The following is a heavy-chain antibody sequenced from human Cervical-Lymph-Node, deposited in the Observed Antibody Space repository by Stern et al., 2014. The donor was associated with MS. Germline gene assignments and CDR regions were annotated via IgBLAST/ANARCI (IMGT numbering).Heavy chain of an antibody. J-gene: IGHJ3*02. CDR1: GYTFTGYY. CDR3: ARGVGATWEDAFDI. D-gene: IGHD1-26*01. V-gene: IGHV1-2*06. Sequence: VQLLESGAEVKKPGASVKVSCKASGYTFTGYYMHWVRQAPGQGLEWMGRINPNSGGTNYAQKFQGRVTMTRDTSISTAYMELSRLRSDDTAVYYCARGVGATWEDAFDIWGQGTMVTVSS. CDR2: INPNSGGT.